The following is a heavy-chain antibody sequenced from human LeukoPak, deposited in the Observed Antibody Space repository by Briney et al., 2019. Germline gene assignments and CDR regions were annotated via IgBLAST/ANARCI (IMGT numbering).Heavy chain of an antibody. CDR2: ISYDGSNK. CDR1: GFTFSSYA. Sequence: PGGSLRLSCAASGFTFSSYAMHWVRQAPGKGLEWVAVISYDGSNKYYADSVKGRFTISRDNSKNTLYLQMNSLRAEDTAVYYCAPQRGYAFDIWGQRTMVTVSS. J-gene: IGHJ3*02. CDR3: APQRGYAFDI. V-gene: IGHV3-30-3*01.